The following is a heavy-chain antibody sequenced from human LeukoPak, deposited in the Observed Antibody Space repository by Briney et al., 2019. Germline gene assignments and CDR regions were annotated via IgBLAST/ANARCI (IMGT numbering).Heavy chain of an antibody. Sequence: SSETLSLTCTVSGGSISSSSYYWGWIRQPPGKGLEWIGSIYYSGSTYYNPSLKSRVTISVDTSKNQFSLKLSSVTAADTAVYYCAREGGIAAAGTGFDPWGQGTLVTVSS. V-gene: IGHV4-39*07. D-gene: IGHD6-13*01. J-gene: IGHJ5*02. CDR3: AREGGIAAAGTGFDP. CDR1: GGSISSSSYY. CDR2: IYYSGST.